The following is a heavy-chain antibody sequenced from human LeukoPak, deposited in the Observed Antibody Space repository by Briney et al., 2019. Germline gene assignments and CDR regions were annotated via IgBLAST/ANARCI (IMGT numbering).Heavy chain of an antibody. V-gene: IGHV4-4*08. D-gene: IGHD6-19*01. CDR2: IYNGGGT. CDR3: AQTTGWPGFDY. J-gene: IGHJ4*02. CDR1: GATVNEYY. Sequence: PSETLSLICTAYGATVNEYYWSWIRQPPGRGLEWIAHIYNGGGTIFNPSLKTRVSISIDTSENQLSLKLTSMTAADTAVYYCAQTTGWPGFDYWGQGILVTVSS.